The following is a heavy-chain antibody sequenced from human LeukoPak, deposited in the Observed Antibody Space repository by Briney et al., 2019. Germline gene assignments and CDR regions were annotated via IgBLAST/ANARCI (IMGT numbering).Heavy chain of an antibody. D-gene: IGHD4-17*01. CDR2: ISGSGGST. V-gene: IGHV3-23*01. CDR3: AKDDDDGDHVVVDH. Sequence: PGGSLRLSCAASGFTFSSYAMGWVRQAPGQGLEWVSLISGSGGSTYYADSVKGGFTVSRDNSKNTEYLQMNSLRAEDTAIYYCAKDDDDGDHVVVDHWGQGTLVTVSS. CDR1: GFTFSSYA. J-gene: IGHJ4*02.